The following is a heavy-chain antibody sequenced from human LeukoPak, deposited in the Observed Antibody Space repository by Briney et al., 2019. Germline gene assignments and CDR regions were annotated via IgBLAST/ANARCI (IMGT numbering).Heavy chain of an antibody. CDR3: ARNVADYYYYYYMDV. J-gene: IGHJ6*03. CDR1: GYSIGSGYD. D-gene: IGHD6-13*01. V-gene: IGHV4-61*01. Sequence: SETLSLTCSVSGYSIGSGYDWAWIRQPPGKGLEWIGYIYYSGSTKYNPSLKSRVTISVDTSKNQFSLKLSSVTAADTAVYYCARNVADYYYYYYMDVWGKGTTVTISS. CDR2: IYYSGST.